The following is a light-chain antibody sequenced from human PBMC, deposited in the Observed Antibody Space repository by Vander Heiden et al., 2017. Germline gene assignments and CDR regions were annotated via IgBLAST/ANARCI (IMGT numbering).Light chain of an antibody. CDR2: GAS. CDR3: QQYGSS. Sequence: EIALTQSPGTLSLSPGERATLSCRASQSVSSSYLAWYQQKPGQAPRLLIYGASSRATGIPDRFSGSGSGTDFTLTISRLEPEDFAVYYCQQYGSSFGGGTKVEIK. V-gene: IGKV3-20*01. J-gene: IGKJ4*01. CDR1: QSVSSSY.